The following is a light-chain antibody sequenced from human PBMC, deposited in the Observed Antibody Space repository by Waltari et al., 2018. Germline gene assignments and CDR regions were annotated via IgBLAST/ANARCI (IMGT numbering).Light chain of an antibody. J-gene: IGKJ1*01. CDR3: QQYYDTPWT. CDR1: QSVLSTSTGKSY. Sequence: DIVMAQSPDSLAVSLGEMATINCGSSQSVLSTSTGKSYLAWYQQKPGQPPKLLIYWASTRESGVPDRFSGSGSGTDFTLTISSLQAEDVAVYYCQQYYDTPWTFGQGTKVEIK. V-gene: IGKV4-1*01. CDR2: WAS.